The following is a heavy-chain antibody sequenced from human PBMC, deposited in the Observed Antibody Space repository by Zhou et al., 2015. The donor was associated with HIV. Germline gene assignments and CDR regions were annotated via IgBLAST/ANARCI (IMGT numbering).Heavy chain of an antibody. CDR2: IKSNADGGTT. CDR3: TTVAWELYYFDY. V-gene: IGHV3-15*01. Sequence: EVQLVESGGGFVKPGGSLRLSCAASGVTFNYAWLSWVRQAPGKGLEWVGRIKSNADGGTTDYAAPVKDRFTISRDDSKNTLYLQMNSLKTEDTAVYYCTTVAWELYYFDYWGQGTLVTVSS. CDR1: GVTFNYAW. D-gene: IGHD1-26*01. J-gene: IGHJ4*02.